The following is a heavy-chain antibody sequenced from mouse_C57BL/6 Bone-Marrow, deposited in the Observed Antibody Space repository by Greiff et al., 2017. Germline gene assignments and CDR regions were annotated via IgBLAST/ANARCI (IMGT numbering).Heavy chain of an antibody. V-gene: IGHV5-4*01. Sequence: EVHLVESGGGLVKPGGSLKLSCAASGFTFSSYAMSWVRQTPEKRLEWVATISDGGSYTYYPDNVKGRFTISRDNAKNNLYLQMSHLKSEDTAMYYCARDRVYYRAWFAYWGQGTLVTVSA. CDR2: ISDGGSYT. CDR1: GFTFSSYA. D-gene: IGHD2-12*01. J-gene: IGHJ3*01. CDR3: ARDRVYYRAWFAY.